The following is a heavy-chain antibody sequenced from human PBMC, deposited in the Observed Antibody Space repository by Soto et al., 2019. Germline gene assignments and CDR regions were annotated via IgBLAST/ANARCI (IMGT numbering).Heavy chain of an antibody. J-gene: IGHJ1*01. CDR1: GFTFSSYG. Sequence: QVQLVESGGGVVQPGRSLRLSCAASGFTFSSYGMHWVRQAPGKGLEWVAVIWYDGSNKYYADSVKGRFTISRDNSKNTLYLQMNSLRAEDTAVYYCARGYGDCVEYFQHWGQGTLVTVSS. V-gene: IGHV3-33*01. CDR3: ARGYGDCVEYFQH. D-gene: IGHD4-17*01. CDR2: IWYDGSNK.